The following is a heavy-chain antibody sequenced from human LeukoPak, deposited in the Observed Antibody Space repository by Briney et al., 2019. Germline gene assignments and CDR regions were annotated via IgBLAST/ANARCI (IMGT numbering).Heavy chain of an antibody. CDR3: ARVRGAYGGLDYFDY. CDR1: GGSISSYY. CDR2: IYYSGST. J-gene: IGHJ4*02. Sequence: PSETLSLTCIVSGGSISSYYWSWLRQPPGKGLEWIGYIYYSGSTNYNPSLKSRVTISVDTSKNQFSLKLSSVTAADTAVYYCARVRGAYGGLDYFDYWGQGTLVTVSS. D-gene: IGHD4/OR15-4a*01. V-gene: IGHV4-59*01.